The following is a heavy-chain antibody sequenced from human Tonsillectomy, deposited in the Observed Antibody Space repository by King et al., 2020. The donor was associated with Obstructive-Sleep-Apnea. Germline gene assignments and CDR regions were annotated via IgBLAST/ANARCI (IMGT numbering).Heavy chain of an antibody. J-gene: IGHJ4*02. CDR3: ARAVKTYYYDSSGLDY. CDR1: GGSISSGDYY. Sequence: QLQESGPGLVKPSQTLSLICTVSGGSISSGDYYWIWIRQPPGKGLEWIGYIYYSGRPYYNPSLKSRATISIDTSKNQFSLKLSSVTAADTAVYFCARAVKTYYYDSSGLDYWGQGTLVTVSS. CDR2: IYYSGRP. V-gene: IGHV4-30-4*01. D-gene: IGHD3-22*01.